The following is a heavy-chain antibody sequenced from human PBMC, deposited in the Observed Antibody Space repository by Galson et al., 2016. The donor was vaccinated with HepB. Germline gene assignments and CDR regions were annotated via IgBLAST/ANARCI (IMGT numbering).Heavy chain of an antibody. Sequence: CAASGFAFRSHAMNWVRQVPGKGLEWVSSINENDGGTAYADSVKGRFTISRDDSRDTLYLQMNSLRGEDTGVYYCAKQFLLGGWGQGTLVTVSS. V-gene: IGHV3-23*01. D-gene: IGHD3-16*01. CDR3: AKQFLLGG. CDR1: GFAFRSHA. CDR2: INENDGGT. J-gene: IGHJ4*02.